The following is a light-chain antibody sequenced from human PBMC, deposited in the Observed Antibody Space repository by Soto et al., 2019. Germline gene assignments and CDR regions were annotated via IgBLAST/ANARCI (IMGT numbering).Light chain of an antibody. CDR1: SSDVGGYNY. Sequence: QSALTQPASVSGSPGQSITISCTGTSSDVGGYNYVSWYQQHPGKAPKLMIYDVSNRPSGVSNRFAGSKSRNTASLTIAGLQAEDEADYYCSSYTSSSTLVVVGGGTKLTVL. CDR3: SSYTSSSTLVV. CDR2: DVS. V-gene: IGLV2-14*01. J-gene: IGLJ2*01.